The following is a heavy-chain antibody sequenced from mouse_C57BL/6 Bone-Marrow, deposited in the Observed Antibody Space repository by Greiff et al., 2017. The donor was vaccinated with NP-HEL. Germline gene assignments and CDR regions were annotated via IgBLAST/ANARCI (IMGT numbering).Heavy chain of an antibody. Sequence: VQLKQSGPELVKPGASVKISCKASGYTFTDYYMNWVKQSHGKSLEWIGDINPNNGGTSYNQKFKGKATLTVDKSSSTAYMELRSLTSEDSAVYYCARSLITTVVAPVDVWGTGTTVTVSS. D-gene: IGHD1-1*01. V-gene: IGHV1-26*01. J-gene: IGHJ1*03. CDR2: INPNNGGT. CDR3: ARSLITTVVAPVDV. CDR1: GYTFTDYY.